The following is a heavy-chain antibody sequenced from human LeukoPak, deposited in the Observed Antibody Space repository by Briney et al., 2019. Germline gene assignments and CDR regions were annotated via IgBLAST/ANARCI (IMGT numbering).Heavy chain of an antibody. J-gene: IGHJ4*02. CDR3: AREYRNSGHD. D-gene: IGHD1-14*01. Sequence: PTGRSLRLSCAASGFTFSSDWMHWVRQAPGKGLVWVSRINGDGSNTSHADSVKGRFTISRDNAKNTLFLQMNSLRVEDTAVYYCAREYRNSGHDWGQGTLVTVSS. CDR2: INGDGSNT. V-gene: IGHV3-74*01. CDR1: GFTFSSDW.